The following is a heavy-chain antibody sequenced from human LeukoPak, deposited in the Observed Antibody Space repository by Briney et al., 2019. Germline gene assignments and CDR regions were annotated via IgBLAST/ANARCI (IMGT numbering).Heavy chain of an antibody. J-gene: IGHJ4*02. CDR2: VKQDGSDK. V-gene: IGHV3-7*03. D-gene: IGHD6-25*01. Sequence: GGSLRLSCVVSEFNFRNYWMSWVRQTPGKGLEWVANVKQDGSDKYYVDSVKGRFIISRDNAKNSLYLQMNSLRDEDTAVYYCARDSAAHGGYWGQGTPVIVSS. CDR1: EFNFRNYW. CDR3: ARDSAAHGGY.